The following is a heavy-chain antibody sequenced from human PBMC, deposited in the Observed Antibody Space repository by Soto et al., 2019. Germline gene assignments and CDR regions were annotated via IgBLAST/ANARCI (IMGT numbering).Heavy chain of an antibody. CDR1: GVTCSDYY. CDR3: ARIEGDCSGGSCYSWGFDY. D-gene: IGHD2-15*01. Sequence: GSRRLCCEASGVTCSDYYMTWIRQAQGKGLEWVSYIDNSGTIKYYADSVKGRFTISRDNTKNSLSLQMNSLGAEDTAIYYCARIEGDCSGGSCYSWGFDYWGQGALVTVSA. J-gene: IGHJ4*02. V-gene: IGHV3-11*01. CDR2: IDNSGTIK.